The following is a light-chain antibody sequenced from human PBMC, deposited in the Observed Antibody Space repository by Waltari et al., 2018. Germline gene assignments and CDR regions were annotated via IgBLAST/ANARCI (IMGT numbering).Light chain of an antibody. CDR3: QQYDGSPHT. CDR2: ASS. Sequence: EIVLTQSPGTLSMSPGEGATIPCRASQSVSSTYIAWYQQRPGQAPRLLIYASSSRATGIPDRFSGSGSATDFTLTISRLEPEDFAVYYCQQYDGSPHTFGQGTKVEMK. CDR1: QSVSSTY. V-gene: IGKV3-20*01. J-gene: IGKJ1*01.